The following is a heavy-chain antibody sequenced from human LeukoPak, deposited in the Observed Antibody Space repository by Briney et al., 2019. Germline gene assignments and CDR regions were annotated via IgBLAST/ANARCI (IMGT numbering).Heavy chain of an antibody. CDR1: GFTFSSYG. CDR2: ISYDGSNK. CDR3: AKDRAYLFDY. J-gene: IGHJ4*02. Sequence: GGSLRLSCAASGFTFSSYGMHWVRQAPGKGLEWVAVISYDGSNKYYADSVKGRFTISRDNSKNTLYLQMNSLRAEDTAVYYCAKDRAYLFDYWGQGTLVTVSS. V-gene: IGHV3-30*18.